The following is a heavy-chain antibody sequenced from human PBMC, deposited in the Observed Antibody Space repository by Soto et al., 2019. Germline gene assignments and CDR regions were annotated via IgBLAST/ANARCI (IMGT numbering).Heavy chain of an antibody. CDR1: GGSISSYY. Sequence: SETLSLTCTVSGGSISSYYWSWIRQPPGKGLEWIGYIYYSGSTNYNPSLKSRVTISVDTSKNQFSLKLSSVTAADTAVYYCARSKHENYYYMDVWGKGTTVTVSS. CDR3: ARSKHENYYYMDV. CDR2: IYYSGST. V-gene: IGHV4-59*01. J-gene: IGHJ6*03.